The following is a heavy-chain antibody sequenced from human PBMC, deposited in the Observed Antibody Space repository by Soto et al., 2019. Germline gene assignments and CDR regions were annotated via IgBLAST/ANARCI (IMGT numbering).Heavy chain of an antibody. CDR1: GGSISSSSYY. D-gene: IGHD6-13*01. V-gene: IGHV4-39*01. Sequence: QLQLQESGPGLVKPSETLSLTCTVSGGSISSSSYYWGWIRQPPGKGLEWIRSIYYSGSTYYNQSLKRRFTISVDTSKNQFSLKLSSGDAADTAVDYCARSYSSSWFVSNGGGYYGMDVWGQGTTVTGSS. J-gene: IGHJ6*02. CDR2: IYYSGST. CDR3: ARSYSSSWFVSNGGGYYGMDV.